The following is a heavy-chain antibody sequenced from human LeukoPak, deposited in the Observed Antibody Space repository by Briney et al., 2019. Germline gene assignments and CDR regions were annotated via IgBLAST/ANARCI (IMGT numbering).Heavy chain of an antibody. D-gene: IGHD2-15*01. V-gene: IGHV1-69*05. CDR1: GGSFSSEA. CDR2: IIPIFGTA. J-gene: IGHJ4*02. Sequence: SVKVSCKAFGGSFSSEAISWVRQAPGQGLEWMGGIIPIFGTANYAQKFQGRVTITTGESTSTAYMEVSSLRSEDTAVYYCGRKAGDCGGGSCYSIDYWGQGTLVTVSS. CDR3: GRKAGDCGGGSCYSIDY.